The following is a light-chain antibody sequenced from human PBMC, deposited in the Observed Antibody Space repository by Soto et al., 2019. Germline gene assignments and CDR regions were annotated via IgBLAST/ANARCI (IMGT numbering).Light chain of an antibody. Sequence: QSVLTQPASVSGSPGQSITISCTGTSSDVCGNYVSWYVSWYQQHPGKVPKLIIYDDDDRPSGVSNRFSGSKSGSTASLTISGLQAEDEADYYCSSYANSRTVIFGGGTKLTVL. CDR3: SSYANSRTVI. J-gene: IGLJ2*01. V-gene: IGLV2-14*03. CDR2: DDD. CDR1: SSDVCGNYVSWY.